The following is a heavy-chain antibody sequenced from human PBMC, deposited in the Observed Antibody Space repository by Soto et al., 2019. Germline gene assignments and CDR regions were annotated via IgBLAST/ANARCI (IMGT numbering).Heavy chain of an antibody. V-gene: IGHV4-34*01. CDR3: ARSVAGTDY. CDR2: INHSGST. J-gene: IGHJ4*02. CDR1: GGSFSDYY. D-gene: IGHD6-19*01. Sequence: QVQLQQWGAGLLKPSETLSLTCAVYGGSFSDYYWSWIRQPPGRGLEWIGEINHSGSTNYNPSLKSRGSISVDTSKNQSSLRLTSVTAADTAVYYCARSVAGTDYWGQGTLVSVSS.